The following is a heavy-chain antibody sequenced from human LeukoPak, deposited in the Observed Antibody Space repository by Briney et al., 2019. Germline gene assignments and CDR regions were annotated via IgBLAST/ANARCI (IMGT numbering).Heavy chain of an antibody. Sequence: SETLSLTCTVSRGPIRTSSFYWGWIRQPPGEGPGWVVTFDYNGVSTYTPSLKNRLTISVHTSKSIFSLRLRSVTATDTAMYFCAGDSTTAGLYAFDVWGQGTMVTVSS. D-gene: IGHD4-11*01. V-gene: IGHV4-39*01. CDR2: FDYNGVS. CDR1: RGPIRTSSFY. CDR3: AGDSTTAGLYAFDV. J-gene: IGHJ3*01.